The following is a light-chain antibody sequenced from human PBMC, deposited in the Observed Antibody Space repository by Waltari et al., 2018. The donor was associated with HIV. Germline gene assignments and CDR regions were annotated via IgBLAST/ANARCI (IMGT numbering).Light chain of an antibody. CDR2: SSI. V-gene: IGLV8-61*01. J-gene: IGLJ3*02. CDR3: ALYMGSGIWM. Sequence: TVVNQEPSFSVSPGRTVELTSAFSFVSVSPSYFAPWFLKTPGHAQRTLIYSSITRSSGVPDRFSGSILGNKAALTITGAQADDESHYYCALYMGSGIWMFGGGTKVTLL. CDR1: FVSVSPSYF.